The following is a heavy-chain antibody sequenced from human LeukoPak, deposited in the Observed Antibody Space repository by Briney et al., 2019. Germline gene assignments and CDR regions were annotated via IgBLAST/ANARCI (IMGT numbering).Heavy chain of an antibody. Sequence: SETLSLTCTVSGGSINSYYWSWIRQPPGKGLEWIGEINHSGSTNYNPSLKSRVTISVDTSKNQFSLKLSSVTAADTAVYYCAREGWDYYYYMDVWGKGTTVTVSS. CDR3: AREGWDYYYYMDV. V-gene: IGHV4-34*01. CDR1: GGSINSYY. J-gene: IGHJ6*03. CDR2: INHSGST. D-gene: IGHD1-26*01.